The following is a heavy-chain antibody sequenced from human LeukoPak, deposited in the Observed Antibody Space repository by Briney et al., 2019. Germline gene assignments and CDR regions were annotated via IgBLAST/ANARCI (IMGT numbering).Heavy chain of an antibody. CDR2: ISSTSAYI. J-gene: IGHJ5*01. D-gene: IGHD3-10*01. V-gene: IGHV3-21*01. CDR1: GFALKSYS. Sequence: GGSLGLSCAGSGFALKSYSLTWVRQAPGKGLEWVSSISSTSAYIHYADSVKGRFTISRDNVDNVVYLEMNSLGAEDTATYYCARVAASGPTGWFDSWGQGTLVIVSS. CDR3: ARVAASGPTGWFDS.